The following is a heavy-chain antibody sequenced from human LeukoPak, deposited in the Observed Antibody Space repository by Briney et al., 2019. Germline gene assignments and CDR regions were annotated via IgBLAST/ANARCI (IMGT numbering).Heavy chain of an antibody. V-gene: IGHV1-46*01. CDR1: GYTFTSYG. CDR2: IRPTGGST. CDR3: TRTINSWFDP. J-gene: IGHJ5*02. Sequence: ASVKVSCKASGYTFTSYGISWVRQAPGQGLEWMGVIRPTGGSTSYAQNFQGRLSMTSDTSTSTAYMELSSLRSEDTAIYYCTRTINSWFDPWGQGTPVSVSS. D-gene: IGHD3-9*01.